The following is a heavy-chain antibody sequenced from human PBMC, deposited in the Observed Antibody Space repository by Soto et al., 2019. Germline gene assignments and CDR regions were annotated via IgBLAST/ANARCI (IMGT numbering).Heavy chain of an antibody. V-gene: IGHV1-69*01. J-gene: IGHJ6*01. CDR1: GGTFSSYA. D-gene: IGHD2-2*02. CDR2: IIPIFGTA. CDR3: ARGALXYXSSTSCYTPFYYYYGMX. Sequence: QVQLVQSGAEVKKPGSSVKVSCKASGGTFSSYAISWVRQAPGQGLEWMGGIIPIFGTANYAQKFQGRVTSTADESTSTDYMELSSLRSEDTAVYYCARGALXYXSSTSCYTPFYYYYGMX.